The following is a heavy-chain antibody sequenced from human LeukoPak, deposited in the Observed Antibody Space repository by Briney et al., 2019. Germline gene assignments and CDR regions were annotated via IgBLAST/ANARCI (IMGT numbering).Heavy chain of an antibody. Sequence: ASVKVSCKASGYTFTSYYMHWVRQAPGQGLEWMGIINPSGGSTSYAQKFQGRVTMTRDTSKNQFSLKLSAVTAADTAVYYCARNYFRGSSWPHFHHWGQGTLVTVSS. CDR1: GYTFTSYY. V-gene: IGHV1-46*01. CDR3: ARNYFRGSSWPHFHH. CDR2: INPSGGST. J-gene: IGHJ1*01. D-gene: IGHD6-13*01.